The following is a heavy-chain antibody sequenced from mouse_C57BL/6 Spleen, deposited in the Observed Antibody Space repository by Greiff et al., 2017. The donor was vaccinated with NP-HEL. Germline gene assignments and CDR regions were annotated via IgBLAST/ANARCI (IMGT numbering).Heavy chain of an antibody. CDR3: AGVITTVVATYYYYAMDY. Sequence: EVQRVESGGGLVKPGGSLKLSCAASGFTFSDYGMHWVRQAPEKGLEWVAYISSGSSTIYYADTVKGRFTISRDNAKNTLFLQMTSLRSEDTAMYYCAGVITTVVATYYYYAMDYGGQGTSVTVSS. CDR2: ISSGSSTI. J-gene: IGHJ4*01. V-gene: IGHV5-17*01. D-gene: IGHD1-1*01. CDR1: GFTFSDYG.